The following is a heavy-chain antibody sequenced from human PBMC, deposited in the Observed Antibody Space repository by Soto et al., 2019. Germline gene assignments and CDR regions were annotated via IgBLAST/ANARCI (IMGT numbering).Heavy chain of an antibody. CDR2: IYFSGST. D-gene: IGHD2-2*01. V-gene: IGHV4-31*03. CDR1: GGSISSGGYY. CDR3: ARESRAGAFDI. J-gene: IGHJ3*02. Sequence: LSLTCSVSGGSISSGGYYWSWIRQHPGKGLEWIGYIYFSGSTYYNPSLKSRVTISVDTSKNQFSLKLSSVTAADTAVYYCARESRAGAFDIWGQGTMVTVSS.